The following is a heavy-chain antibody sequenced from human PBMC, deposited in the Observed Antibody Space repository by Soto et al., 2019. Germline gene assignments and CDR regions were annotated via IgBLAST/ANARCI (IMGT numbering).Heavy chain of an antibody. CDR1: WGTFTSYT. V-gene: IGHV1-69*02. CDR3: ARHYYCRCPSCYAGEFEFYI. D-gene: IGHD2-2*01. J-gene: IGHJ6*02. Sequence: SVKGSCKASWGTFTSYTISWGRHAPGQGREWMGRIIPILGISNYAQKCQGRVTITADKSTSTAYMALSSLRSDDTAVYYCARHYYCRCPSCYAGEFEFYIWAQEAALTVSS. CDR2: IIPILGIS.